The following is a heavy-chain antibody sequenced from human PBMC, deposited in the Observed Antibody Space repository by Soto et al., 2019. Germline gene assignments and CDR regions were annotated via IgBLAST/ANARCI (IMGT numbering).Heavy chain of an antibody. CDR2: MNPNSGNT. D-gene: IGHD6-13*01. CDR1: GYTFTSYD. V-gene: IGHV1-8*01. CDR3: ARAEGYKIIAEARVPMDV. J-gene: IGHJ6*02. Sequence: ASVKVSCKASGYTFTSYDINWVRQATGQGLEWMGWMNPNSGNTGYAQKFQGRVTMTRNTSISTAYMELSSLRSEDTAVNYCARAEGYKIIAEARVPMDVWGQGTPVTVSS.